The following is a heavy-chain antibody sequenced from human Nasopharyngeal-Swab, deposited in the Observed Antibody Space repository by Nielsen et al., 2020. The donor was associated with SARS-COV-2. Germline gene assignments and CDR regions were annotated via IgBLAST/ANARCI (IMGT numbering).Heavy chain of an antibody. V-gene: IGHV4-30-4*08. CDR1: GCSISSGGYY. CDR3: ARDSRGWFDP. J-gene: IGHJ5*02. CDR2: IYYSGST. Sequence: SETLSFTCTVSGCSISSGGYYWSWIRQHPGKGLEWIGYIYYSGSTYYNPSLKSRVTISVDTSKNQFSLKLSSVTAADTAVYYCARDSRGWFDPWGQGTLVTVSS. D-gene: IGHD3-22*01.